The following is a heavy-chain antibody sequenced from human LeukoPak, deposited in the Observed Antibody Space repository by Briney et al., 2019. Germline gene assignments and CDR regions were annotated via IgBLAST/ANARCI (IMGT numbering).Heavy chain of an antibody. V-gene: IGHV3-7*01. CDR2: IKQDGSEK. J-gene: IGHJ5*02. Sequence: GGSLRLSCAASGFTFSSYWMSWVRQAPGKGLEWVAHIKQDGSEKYYVDSVKGRFTISRDNAKNSLYLQMNSLRAEDTAVYYCAREYLSSSWYGENWFDPWGQGTLVTVSS. D-gene: IGHD6-13*01. CDR1: GFTFSSYW. CDR3: AREYLSSSWYGENWFDP.